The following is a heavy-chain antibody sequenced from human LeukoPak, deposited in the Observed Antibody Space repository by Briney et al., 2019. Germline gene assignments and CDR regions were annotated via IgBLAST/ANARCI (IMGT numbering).Heavy chain of an antibody. V-gene: IGHV3-7*03. J-gene: IGHJ5*02. CDR2: IKQDGSEI. Sequence: GGSLRLSCAASGFTLSTYWMSWVRQAPGKGLEWVANIKQDGSEIYHVDSVKDRFTISRDNAKNSLYLQMNSLGVEDTAVYYCARDKDVGATLLDPWGQGTLVTVSS. CDR3: ARDKDVGATLLDP. CDR1: GFTLSTYW. D-gene: IGHD1-26*01.